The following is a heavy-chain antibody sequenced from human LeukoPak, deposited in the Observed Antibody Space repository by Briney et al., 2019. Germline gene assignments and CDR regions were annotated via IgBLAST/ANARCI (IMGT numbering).Heavy chain of an antibody. CDR3: ARRGARYSYGYYFDY. D-gene: IGHD5-18*01. J-gene: IGHJ4*02. Sequence: PSETLSLTCIISDDSISSSTYYWGWIRQPPGKGLEWIGTLYYSGKTYYNPSLKSRVTISVDTSKNQFSLKLSSVTAADTAVYYCARRGARYSYGYYFDYWGQGTLVTVSS. CDR2: LYYSGKT. CDR1: DDSISSSTYY. V-gene: IGHV4-39*07.